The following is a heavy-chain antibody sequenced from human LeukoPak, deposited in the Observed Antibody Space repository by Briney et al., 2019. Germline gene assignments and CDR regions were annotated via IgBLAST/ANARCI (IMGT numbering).Heavy chain of an antibody. CDR1: GFTVSSNY. J-gene: IGHJ4*02. CDR3: AKEMGRAVGSFDY. CDR2: IYSGGST. D-gene: IGHD6-19*01. Sequence: GGSLRLSCAASGFTVSSNYMSWVRQAPGKGLEWVSIIYSGGSTYYADSVKGRFTISRHNSKNTLYLQMNSLRAEDTAVYYCAKEMGRAVGSFDYWGQGTLVTVSS. V-gene: IGHV3-53*01.